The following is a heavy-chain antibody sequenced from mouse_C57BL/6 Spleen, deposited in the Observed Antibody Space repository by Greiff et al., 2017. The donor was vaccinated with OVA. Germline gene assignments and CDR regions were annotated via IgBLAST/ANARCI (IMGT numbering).Heavy chain of an antibody. CDR3: TRAGGPIYDGYFDY. Sequence: VQLQQSGTVLAGPGASVKMSCKTSGYTFTSYWMHWVKQRPGQGLEWIGAIYPGNSDTSYNQKFKGKAKLTAVTSDSTAYMELSSLTNEDSAVYYCTRAGGPIYDGYFDYWGQGTTLTVSS. J-gene: IGHJ2*01. D-gene: IGHD2-3*01. V-gene: IGHV1-5*01. CDR1: GYTFTSYW. CDR2: IYPGNSDT.